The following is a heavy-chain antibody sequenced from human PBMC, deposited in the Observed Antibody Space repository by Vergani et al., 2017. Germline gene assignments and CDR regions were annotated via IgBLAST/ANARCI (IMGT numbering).Heavy chain of an antibody. V-gene: IGHV2-5*02. D-gene: IGHD1-1*01. Sequence: QITLKESGPTLVKPTQTLTLTCTFSGFSLSTSGVGVGWIRQPPGKALEWLALIYWDDDKRYSPSLKSRLTITKDTSKNQVVLTMTNTDPVDTATYYCAHRVPVQRELNWFDPWGEGTLVTVSS. CDR3: AHRVPVQRELNWFDP. CDR1: GFSLSTSGVG. J-gene: IGHJ5*02. CDR2: IYWDDDK.